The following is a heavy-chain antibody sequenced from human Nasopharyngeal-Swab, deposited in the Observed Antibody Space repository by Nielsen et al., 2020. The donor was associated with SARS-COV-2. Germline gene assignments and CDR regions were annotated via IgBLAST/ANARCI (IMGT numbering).Heavy chain of an antibody. CDR1: GFTFSDYW. V-gene: IGHV3-74*01. Sequence: GESLKISCGASGFTFSDYWFHWVRQVPGKGPVWVSRINEDGSVTNYADSVKGRFMISRDNAKNTLYLQMNSLRAEDTAVYFCTRDIGGKAGYWGQGTLVTVSS. D-gene: IGHD4-23*01. CDR3: TRDIGGKAGY. J-gene: IGHJ4*02. CDR2: INEDGSVT.